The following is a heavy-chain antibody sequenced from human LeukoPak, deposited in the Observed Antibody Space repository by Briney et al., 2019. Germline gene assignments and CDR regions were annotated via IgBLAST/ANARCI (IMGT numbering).Heavy chain of an antibody. CDR2: IYYSGST. CDR3: ASYGDCGFDY. D-gene: IGHD4-17*01. J-gene: IGHJ4*02. CDR1: GGSISSYY. V-gene: IGHV4-59*01. Sequence: SETLSLTCTVSGGSISSYYWSWIRQPPGKGLEWIGYIYYSGSTNYNPSLKSRVTISVDTSKSQFSLKLSSVTAADTAVYYCASYGDCGFDYWGQGTLVTVSS.